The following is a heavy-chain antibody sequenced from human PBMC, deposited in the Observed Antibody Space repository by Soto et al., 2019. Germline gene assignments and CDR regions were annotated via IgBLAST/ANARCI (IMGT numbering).Heavy chain of an antibody. J-gene: IGHJ4*02. CDR2: ISGSGTIT. D-gene: IGHD6-19*01. V-gene: IGHV3-23*01. CDR3: AKEGTGGADGSGWQDFDH. CDR1: GFTFNTYANA. Sequence: EVQLLESGGGLVQPGGSLRLSCAASGFTFNTYANAMSWVRQAPGKGLEWVSGISGSGTITYYADSVKGRFTISSDNSKNTLYLQMNSLRAEDTAIYYCAKEGTGGADGSGWQDFDHWGQGTLVTVSS.